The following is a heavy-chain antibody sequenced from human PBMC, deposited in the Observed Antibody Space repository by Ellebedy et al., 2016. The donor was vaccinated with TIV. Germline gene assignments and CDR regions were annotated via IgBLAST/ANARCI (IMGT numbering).Heavy chain of an antibody. V-gene: IGHV3-49*03. D-gene: IGHD1-1*01. J-gene: IGHJ6*02. Sequence: GESLKISCTASGFTFGDYAMSWFRQAPGKGLEWVGFIRSKAYGGTTEYAASVKGRFTISRDDSKSIAYLQMNSLKTEDTAVYYCTRDSDGNWNYYYYGMDVWGQGTTVTVSS. CDR1: GFTFGDYA. CDR2: IRSKAYGGTT. CDR3: TRDSDGNWNYYYYGMDV.